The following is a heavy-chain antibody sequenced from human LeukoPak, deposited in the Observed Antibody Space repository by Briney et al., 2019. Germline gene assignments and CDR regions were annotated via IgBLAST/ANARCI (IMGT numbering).Heavy chain of an antibody. CDR2: ISSSSSYI. Sequence: GGSLRLSCAASGFTFSSYSMNWVRQAPGKGLEWVSSISSSSSYIYYADSVKGRFTISRDNAKNSLYLQMNSLRAEDTAVYYCARDHCGGDCYSAYWGQGTLVTVSS. D-gene: IGHD2-21*02. CDR3: ARDHCGGDCYSAY. J-gene: IGHJ4*02. V-gene: IGHV3-21*04. CDR1: GFTFSSYS.